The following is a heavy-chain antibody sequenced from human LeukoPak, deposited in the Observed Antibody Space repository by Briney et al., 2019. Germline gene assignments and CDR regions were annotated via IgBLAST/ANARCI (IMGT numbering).Heavy chain of an antibody. J-gene: IGHJ3*02. CDR1: GGSFSGYY. V-gene: IGHV4-34*01. CDR3: ARVRGYCSSTSCFDAFDI. Sequence: SETLSLTCAVYGGSFSGYYWSWIRQPPGKGLEWIGEINHSGSTNYNPSLKSRVTISVDTSKNQFSLKLSSVTAADTAVYYCARVRGYCSSTSCFDAFDIWGQGTMVTVSS. D-gene: IGHD2-2*01. CDR2: INHSGST.